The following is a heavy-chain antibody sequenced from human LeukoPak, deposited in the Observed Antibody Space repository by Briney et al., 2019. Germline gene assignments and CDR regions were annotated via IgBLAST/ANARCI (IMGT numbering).Heavy chain of an antibody. D-gene: IGHD3-10*01. CDR3: ASLRGSGSYYLDY. CDR2: ISSSGSTI. CDR1: GFTFSDYY. Sequence: GGSLRLSCAASGFTFSDYYMSWIRQAPGKGLEWVSYISSSGSTIYYADSVKGRFTISRDNAKNSLYLQMNSLRAEDKAVYYCASLRGSGSYYLDYWGQGTLVTVSS. V-gene: IGHV3-11*04. J-gene: IGHJ4*02.